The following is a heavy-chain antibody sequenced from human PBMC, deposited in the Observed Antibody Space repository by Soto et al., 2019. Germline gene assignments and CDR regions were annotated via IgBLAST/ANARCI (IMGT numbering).Heavy chain of an antibody. J-gene: IGHJ3*02. Sequence: SETLSLTCTVSGGSISSYYWSWIRQPPGKGLEWIGYIYYSGSTNYNPSLKSRVTISVDTSKNQFSLKLSSVTGAEAGVYCCAGVYYYASSGHGWLTVMGAFDIWGQGTMVAVSS. V-gene: IGHV4-59*01. D-gene: IGHD3-22*01. CDR3: AGVYYYASSGHGWLTVMGAFDI. CDR1: GGSISSYY. CDR2: IYYSGST.